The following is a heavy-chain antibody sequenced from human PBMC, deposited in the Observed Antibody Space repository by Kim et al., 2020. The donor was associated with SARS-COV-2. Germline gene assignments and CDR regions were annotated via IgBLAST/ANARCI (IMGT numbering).Heavy chain of an antibody. J-gene: IGHJ6*02. D-gene: IGHD2-15*01. CDR1: GFTFSSYA. Sequence: GGSLRLSCAASGFTFSSYAMTWVRQAPGKGLEWVSAIFGSGSSTYYADSVKGRFTISRDNSKNTLYLQMNSLSAEDTAVYYCAKDSSSGSPRYGMDVWGQGTTVTVSS. CDR3: AKDSSSGSPRYGMDV. CDR2: IFGSGSST. V-gene: IGHV3-23*01.